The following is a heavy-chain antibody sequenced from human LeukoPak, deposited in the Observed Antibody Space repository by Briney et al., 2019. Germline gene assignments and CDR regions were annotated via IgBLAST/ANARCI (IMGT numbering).Heavy chain of an antibody. CDR3: ARVQSRLSWFDP. V-gene: IGHV4-39*07. CDR2: IYYSGST. CDR1: GGSISSGTYY. Sequence: PSETLSLTCTVSGGSISSGTYYWGWICQPPGKGLEWIGSIYYSGSTYYNPSLRSRVTISVDTSKNQFSLRLGSVTAADTAVYYCARVQSRLSWFDPWGQGTLVTASS. J-gene: IGHJ5*02.